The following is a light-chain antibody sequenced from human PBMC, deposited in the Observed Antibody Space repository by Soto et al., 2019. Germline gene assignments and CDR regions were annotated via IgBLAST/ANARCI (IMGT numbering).Light chain of an antibody. CDR2: GAS. J-gene: IGKJ5*01. Sequence: EIVLTQSSGTLSLSPGERATLSCRASQSISSSYLAWYQQKPGQAPRVLIYGASTRATGIPDRFSGSGSGTDLTLTISRLEPEAFAVYYCQHYGSSPPITFGLGTRLDIK. CDR1: QSISSSY. V-gene: IGKV3-20*01. CDR3: QHYGSSPPIT.